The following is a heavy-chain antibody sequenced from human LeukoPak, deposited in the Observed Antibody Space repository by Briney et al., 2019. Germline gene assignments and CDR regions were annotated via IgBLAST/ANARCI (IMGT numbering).Heavy chain of an antibody. CDR2: ISRSSSYI. CDR1: GFTFSSYS. D-gene: IGHD6-25*01. Sequence: PGGSLRLSCAASGFTFSSYSMNWVRQAPGKGLEWVSSISRSSSYIYYADSVKGRFTISRDNAKNSLYLQMNSLRAEDTAVYYCARARAAMAVPWNYWGQGTLVTVSS. V-gene: IGHV3-21*01. J-gene: IGHJ4*02. CDR3: ARARAAMAVPWNY.